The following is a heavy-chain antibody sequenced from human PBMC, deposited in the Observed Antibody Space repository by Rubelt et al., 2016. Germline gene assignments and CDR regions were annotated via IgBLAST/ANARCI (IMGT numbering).Heavy chain of an antibody. V-gene: IGHV1-3*01. D-gene: IGHD3-10*01. Sequence: QVQLVQSGAEVKKPGASVKVSCKASGDPFTNYAIHWVRQAPGQRLEWMGFINVGIGNTRYSQNYQGRVTITRDTSASTVYMELGSLTSEDSAVYYCVRGRYSKATLWFWGQGTLVTVSS. CDR2: INVGIGNT. CDR3: VRGRYSKATLWF. CDR1: GDPFTNYA. J-gene: IGHJ4*02.